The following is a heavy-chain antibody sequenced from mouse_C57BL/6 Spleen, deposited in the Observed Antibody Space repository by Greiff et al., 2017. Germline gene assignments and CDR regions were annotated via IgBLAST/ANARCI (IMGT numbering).Heavy chain of an antibody. J-gene: IGHJ3*01. Sequence: EVQGVESGGGLVKPGGSLKLSCAASGFTFSDYGMHWVRQAPEKGLEWVAYISSGSSTIYYADTVKGRFTISRDNAKNTLFLQMTSLRSEDTAMYYCANPYSNYGAWFAYWGQGTLVTVSA. V-gene: IGHV5-17*01. CDR3: ANPYSNYGAWFAY. CDR1: GFTFSDYG. D-gene: IGHD2-5*01. CDR2: ISSGSSTI.